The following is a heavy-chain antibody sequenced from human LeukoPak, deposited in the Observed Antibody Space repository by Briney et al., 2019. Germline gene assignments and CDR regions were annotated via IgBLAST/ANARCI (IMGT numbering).Heavy chain of an antibody. D-gene: IGHD3-9*01. CDR3: AGVGETVLRYVDWLPGYFDY. CDR2: IKQEGREN. CDR1: GFTFSSYW. V-gene: IGHV3-7*04. Sequence: GGSLRLSCAASGFTFSSYWMTWVRQALGKGLEWVANIKQEGRENYYVDSVKGRFTISRDNAKNALCLQMNYLRADDTAVYYCAGVGETVLRYVDWLPGYFDYWGQGTLVTVSS. J-gene: IGHJ4*02.